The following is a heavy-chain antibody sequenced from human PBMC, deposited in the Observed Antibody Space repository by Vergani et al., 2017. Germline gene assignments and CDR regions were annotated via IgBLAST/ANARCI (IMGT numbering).Heavy chain of an antibody. Sequence: QVQLVQSGAEVKKPGSSVKVSCKASGGTFSSYAISWVRQAPGQGLEWMGGIIPIFGTANYAQKFQGRVTMTEDQSTDTAYMELSSLRSEDTAVYYCATVIRQLVLGQSPAFDYWGQGTLVTVSS. CDR1: GGTFSSYA. J-gene: IGHJ4*02. D-gene: IGHD6-13*01. CDR2: IIPIFGTA. V-gene: IGHV1-69*01. CDR3: ATVIRQLVLGQSPAFDY.